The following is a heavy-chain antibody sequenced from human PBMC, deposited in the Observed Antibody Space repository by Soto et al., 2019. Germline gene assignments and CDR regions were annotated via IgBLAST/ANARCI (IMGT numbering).Heavy chain of an antibody. CDR1: GFSLSTSGVA. D-gene: IGHD3-10*01. V-gene: IGHV2-5*02. CDR3: AHRIVHYYGSGSYPKYYFDY. CDR2: IYWDDDK. J-gene: IGHJ4*02. Sequence: QITLKESGPTLVKPTQTLTLTCTFSGFSLSTSGVAVGWIRQPPGKALEWLALIYWDDDKRYSPSLKSRLTITKDTSKNQVVLTMTNMDPVDTATYYCAHRIVHYYGSGSYPKYYFDYWGQGTLVTVSS.